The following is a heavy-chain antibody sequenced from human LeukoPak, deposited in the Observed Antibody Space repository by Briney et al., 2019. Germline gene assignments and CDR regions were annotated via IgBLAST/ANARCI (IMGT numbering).Heavy chain of an antibody. CDR1: RFTFSNYA. Sequence: QPGGSLRLSCAASRFTFSNYAMTWVRQAPGRGLEWVSSIRGSGDGPSYADSVKGRFTISRDNSKNTLYLQMNSLGAEDTAVYYCAKDRGGSYFDYWGQGTLVTVSS. CDR2: IRGSGDGP. J-gene: IGHJ4*02. D-gene: IGHD1-26*01. V-gene: IGHV3-23*01. CDR3: AKDRGGSYFDY.